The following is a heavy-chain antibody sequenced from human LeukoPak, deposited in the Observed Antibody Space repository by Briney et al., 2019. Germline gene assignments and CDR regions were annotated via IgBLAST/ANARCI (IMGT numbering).Heavy chain of an antibody. CDR1: AHTFTGYD. CDR3: ATTGREDSSGWFSYYYYYYMDV. CDR2: INPNSGGT. V-gene: IGHV1-2*02. J-gene: IGHJ6*03. Sequence: ASVTVSSKASAHTFTGYDMHWVRHAPGQGLEWMGWINPNSGGTNYAQKFQGRITMTRDTSISTAYMELSRLRSDDIAIYFCATTGREDSSGWFSYYYYYYMDVWGKGTTVTVSS. D-gene: IGHD6-19*01.